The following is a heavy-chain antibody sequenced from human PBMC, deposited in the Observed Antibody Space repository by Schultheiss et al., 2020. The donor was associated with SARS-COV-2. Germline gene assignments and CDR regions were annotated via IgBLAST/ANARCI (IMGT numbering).Heavy chain of an antibody. CDR2: INHSGST. Sequence: ESLKISCAASGFTFSDYYMSWIRQAPGKGLEWIGEINHSGSTNYNPSLKSRVTISVDKSKNQFSLKLSSVTAADTAVYYCARVRAGYSLNWFDPWGQGTLVTVSS. CDR1: GFTFSDYY. J-gene: IGHJ5*02. D-gene: IGHD6-13*01. V-gene: IGHV4-34*01. CDR3: ARVRAGYSLNWFDP.